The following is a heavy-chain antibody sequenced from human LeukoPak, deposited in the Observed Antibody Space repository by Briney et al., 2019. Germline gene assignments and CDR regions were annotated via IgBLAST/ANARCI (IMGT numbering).Heavy chain of an antibody. CDR3: TRAKRVIFDY. CDR2: INPNIGDT. V-gene: IGHV1-2*02. D-gene: IGHD1-1*01. J-gene: IGHJ4*02. Sequence: ASVKVSCKASGYMFTGNYMHWVRQAPGQGLEWMGWINPNIGDTNYAQKFQDRVTMTRDTSINTAYMELSSLRSDDTAVYYCTRAKRVIFDYWGQGTLVTVSS. CDR1: GYMFTGNY.